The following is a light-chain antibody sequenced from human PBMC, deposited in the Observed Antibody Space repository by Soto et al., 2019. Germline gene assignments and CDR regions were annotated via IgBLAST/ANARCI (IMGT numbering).Light chain of an antibody. CDR2: GAS. V-gene: IGKV3-20*01. CDR3: QQYGSSIFT. CDR1: QSVSSSY. Sequence: EIVLTQSPGTLSLSPGERATLSCRASQSVSSSYLAWYQQKPGQAPRLLIYGASSRATGIPDRFSGSGSGTDFTLSSSRLEPEDLAVSYCQQYGSSIFTFGPGTKVDIK. J-gene: IGKJ3*01.